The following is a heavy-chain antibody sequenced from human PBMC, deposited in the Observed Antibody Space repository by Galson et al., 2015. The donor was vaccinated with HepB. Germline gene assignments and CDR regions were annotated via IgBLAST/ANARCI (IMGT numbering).Heavy chain of an antibody. D-gene: IGHD3-22*01. CDR2: IYYSGGT. J-gene: IGHJ3*02. V-gene: IGHV4-59*01. Sequence: SETLSLTCIVSGGSLNNYYWSWIRQAPGKGLEWIGYIYYSGGTNYNPSLTSRVIISVDASKNQFSLKLSSVTAGDTAVYYCARLESGYYDAFDIWGQGTRVTVSS. CDR1: GGSLNNYY. CDR3: ARLESGYYDAFDI.